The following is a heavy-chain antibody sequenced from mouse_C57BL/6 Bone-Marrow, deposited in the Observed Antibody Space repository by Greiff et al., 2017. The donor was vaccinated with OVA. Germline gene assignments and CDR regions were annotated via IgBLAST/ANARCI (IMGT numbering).Heavy chain of an antibody. CDR3: ARGDFYAMDY. CDR2: IDPEDGDT. CDR1: GFNIKDYY. V-gene: IGHV14-1*01. J-gene: IGHJ4*01. Sequence: VQLQQSGAELVRPGASVKLSCTASGFNIKDYYMHWVKQRPEQGLEWIGRIDPEDGDTEYAPKFQGKATMTVDTSSSTAYMQLSSLTSEDSAVYYCARGDFYAMDYWGQGTSVTVSS.